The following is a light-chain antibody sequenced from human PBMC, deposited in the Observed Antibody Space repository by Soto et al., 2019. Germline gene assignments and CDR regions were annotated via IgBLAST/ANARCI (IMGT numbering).Light chain of an antibody. CDR3: GSWDSSLSAYV. Sequence: QSVMTQPPSVSAAPGQKVTISCSGSISNIGGNSVSWYQQFPGTAPKLLIYDDDKRPSGIPDRFSGSKSGTSATLGITGFQTGDEADYYCGSWDSSLSAYVFATGTKLTVL. V-gene: IGLV1-51*01. J-gene: IGLJ1*01. CDR2: DDD. CDR1: ISNIGGNS.